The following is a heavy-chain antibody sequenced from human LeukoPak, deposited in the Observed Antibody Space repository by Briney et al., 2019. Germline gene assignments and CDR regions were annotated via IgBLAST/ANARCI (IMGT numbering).Heavy chain of an antibody. CDR1: GYTFTRYY. CDR3: AREKWALPALFDY. CDR2: INPNSGVT. V-gene: IGHV1-2*02. J-gene: IGHJ4*02. D-gene: IGHD1-26*01. Sequence: ASVKVSCKASGYTFTRYYMHWVRQAPGQGLEWMGWINPNSGVTSYAQKFQGRVTMTRDTSINTAYMELSRLRSDDTAVYYCAREKWALPALFDYWGQGTLVTVSS.